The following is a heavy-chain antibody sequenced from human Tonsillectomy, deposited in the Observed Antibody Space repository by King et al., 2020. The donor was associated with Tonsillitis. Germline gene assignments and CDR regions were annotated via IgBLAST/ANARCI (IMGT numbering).Heavy chain of an antibody. V-gene: IGHV1-69*01. CDR3: ATFYDTTMDV. CDR2: IIPIFGTT. CDR1: GDTFSNYA. Sequence: QLGQSWAEVKKPGSSVKVSCKASGDTFSNYAINWVRQAPGQGLELMGGIIPIFGTTNYSQKFQGSVTITADESTSTAYMELSSLRSEDTAVYYCATFYDTTMDVWGKGTTVTVSS. D-gene: IGHD3-22*01. J-gene: IGHJ6*03.